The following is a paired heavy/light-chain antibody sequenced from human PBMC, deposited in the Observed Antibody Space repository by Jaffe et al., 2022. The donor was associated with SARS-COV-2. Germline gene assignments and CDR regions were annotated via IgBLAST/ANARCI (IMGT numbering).Light chain of an antibody. CDR3: SSYAGTYTPYV. CDR1: SSDVGAYNS. V-gene: IGLV2-11*01. Sequence: QSALTQPRSVSGSPGQSVTISCTGTSSDVGAYNSVSWYQQYPGKAPKLMIFDVTKRPSGVPDRFSGSKSGNTASLTISGLQAEDEADYYCSSYAGTYTPYVFAPGTRVTVL. CDR2: DVT. J-gene: IGLJ1*01.
Heavy chain of an antibody. CDR2: IFPADSDV. CDR1: GYSFTAYW. J-gene: IGHJ3*02. CDR3: ARTYSYGLDNAFDI. D-gene: IGHD5-18*01. Sequence: EVQLVQSGAEVKKPGESLKISCKASGYSFTAYWIAWVRQMPGEGLEWMGIIFPADSDVRYSPSFQGQVTISVDKSITTAYLQWSTLKAPDTAIYYCARTYSYGLDNAFDIWGQGTMVSVSS. V-gene: IGHV5-51*01.